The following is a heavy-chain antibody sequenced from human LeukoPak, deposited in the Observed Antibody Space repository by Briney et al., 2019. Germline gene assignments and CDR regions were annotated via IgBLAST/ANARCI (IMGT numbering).Heavy chain of an antibody. CDR3: ARARYYDSSGYRFDY. CDR2: INPNSGGT. Sequence: ASVKVSCKASGYTFTGYYMHWVRQAPGQGLEWMGWINPNSGGTSYAQKFQGRVTMTRDTSISIAYMELSRLRSDDTAVYYCARARYYDSSGYRFDYWGQGTLVTVSS. V-gene: IGHV1-2*02. D-gene: IGHD3-22*01. J-gene: IGHJ4*02. CDR1: GYTFTGYY.